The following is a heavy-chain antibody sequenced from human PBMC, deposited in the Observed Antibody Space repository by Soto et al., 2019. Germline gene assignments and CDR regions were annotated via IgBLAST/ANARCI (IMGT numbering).Heavy chain of an antibody. CDR3: AKEDSRYFDS. Sequence: SETLSLTCTVSCGSINGDYWTWIQQPPGKGLEWIGYIYNSGSTNYNPSLKSRVTISVDTSKNQFSLKLNSVTAADTAVYYCAKEDSRYFDSWGQGTLVTVSS. J-gene: IGHJ4*02. V-gene: IGHV4-59*01. CDR1: CGSINGDY. CDR2: IYNSGST.